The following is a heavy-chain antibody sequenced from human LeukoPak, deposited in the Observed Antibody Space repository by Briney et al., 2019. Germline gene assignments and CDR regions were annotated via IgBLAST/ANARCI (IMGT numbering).Heavy chain of an antibody. CDR1: GGSISSYY. Sequence: SETLSLTCTVSGGSISSYYWSWLRQPPGKGLEYIGYSHYSGSTKYNPSLKSRVTISLDTSGNQFSLKLSSVTAADTAVYYCASGYCGGACQLGGLDMWGQGTMVTVSS. D-gene: IGHD2-21*02. J-gene: IGHJ3*02. CDR3: ASGYCGGACQLGGLDM. V-gene: IGHV4-59*01. CDR2: SHYSGST.